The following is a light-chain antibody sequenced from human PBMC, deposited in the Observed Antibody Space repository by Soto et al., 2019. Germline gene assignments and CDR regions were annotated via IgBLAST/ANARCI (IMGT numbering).Light chain of an antibody. CDR1: HGVSSW. Sequence: DIQMTQSPSSVSASVGDRVTITCRASHGVSSWLAWYQQKPGKAPKLLIYAASSLQSGVPSRFSGSGAGADFTRTISSRQPEEFATYYCQQANGFPFTFGPGTKVDI. CDR3: QQANGFPFT. J-gene: IGKJ3*01. V-gene: IGKV1-12*01. CDR2: AAS.